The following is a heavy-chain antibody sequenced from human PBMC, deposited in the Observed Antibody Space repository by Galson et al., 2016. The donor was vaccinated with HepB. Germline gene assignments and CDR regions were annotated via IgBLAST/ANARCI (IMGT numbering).Heavy chain of an antibody. D-gene: IGHD7-27*01. CDR3: ARDNWGSLDY. CDR2: IFNDGSGSA. Sequence: SETLSLTCSVSGGSMRNYQWSWVRQPPGKGLEWIGCIFNDGSGSANYNPSLKSRISISQDTSKKQFPLRLTSVTPADTAIYYCARDNWGSLDYWGQGTLVTVSS. J-gene: IGHJ4*02. CDR1: GGSMRNYQ. V-gene: IGHV4-59*01.